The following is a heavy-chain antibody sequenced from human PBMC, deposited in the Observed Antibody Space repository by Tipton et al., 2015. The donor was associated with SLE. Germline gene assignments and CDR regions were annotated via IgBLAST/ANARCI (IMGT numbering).Heavy chain of an antibody. V-gene: IGHV3-23*01. D-gene: IGHD5-12*01. CDR2: ISGSGSDS. CDR1: GITSGDYV. J-gene: IGHJ1*01. Sequence: SLRLSCTVSGITSGDYVVSWVRQAPGKGPEWVSAISGSGSDSYYAGSVQGRFTISRDNSKNTVYLEMNSLRVEDTAVYYCAKDNQWLRSNFFAHWGQGTVVTVSS. CDR3: AKDNQWLRSNFFAH.